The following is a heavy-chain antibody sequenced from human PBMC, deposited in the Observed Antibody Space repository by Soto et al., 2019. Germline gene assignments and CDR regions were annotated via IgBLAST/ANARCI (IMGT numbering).Heavy chain of an antibody. CDR2: INHSGST. Sequence: KSSETLSLTCAVYGGSFSGYYWSWIRQPPGKGLEWIGEINHSGSTNYNPSLKSRVTISVDTSKNQFSLKLSSVTAADTAVYYCARGRAGRRTRIAVAGLRNWFDPWGQGTLVTVSS. CDR1: GGSFSGYY. J-gene: IGHJ5*02. CDR3: ARGRAGRRTRIAVAGLRNWFDP. V-gene: IGHV4-34*01. D-gene: IGHD6-19*01.